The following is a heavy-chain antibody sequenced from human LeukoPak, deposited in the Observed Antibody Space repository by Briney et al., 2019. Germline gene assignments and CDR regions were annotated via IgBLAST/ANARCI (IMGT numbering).Heavy chain of an antibody. D-gene: IGHD1-7*01. V-gene: IGHV1-2*02. CDR3: ARAGEITGTSFYYYYYMDV. Sequence: ASVKVSCKASGYTFTGYYMHWVRQAPGQGLEWMGWINPNSGGTNYAQKFQGRVTMTRDTSISTAYMELSRLRSDDTAVYYCARAGEITGTSFYYYYYMDVWGKGTTVTVSS. CDR2: INPNSGGT. CDR1: GYTFTGYY. J-gene: IGHJ6*03.